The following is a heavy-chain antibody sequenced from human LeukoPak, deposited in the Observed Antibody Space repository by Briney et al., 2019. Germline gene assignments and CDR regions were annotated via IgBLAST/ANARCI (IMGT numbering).Heavy chain of an antibody. D-gene: IGHD2-15*01. CDR1: GGTFSSYA. CDR3: AFVVAATLNDY. CDR2: IIPILGIA. V-gene: IGHV1-69*04. J-gene: IGHJ4*02. Sequence: ASVTVSCKASGGTFSSYAISWVRQAPGQGLEWMGRIIPILGIANYAQKFQGRVTITADKSTSTAYMELSSLRSEDTAVYYCAFVVAATLNDYWGQGTLVTVSS.